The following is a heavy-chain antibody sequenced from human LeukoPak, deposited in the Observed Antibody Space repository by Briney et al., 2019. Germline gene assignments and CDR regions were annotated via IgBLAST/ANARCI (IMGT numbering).Heavy chain of an antibody. CDR3: AREDY. Sequence: ASVTVSCNASGYTFTGHYLFWVRQAPGQGLEWMGWINPNSGNTNYAQKFQGRVTVTRDTSISTAYMELTRLRSDDTAVYYCAREDYWGQGTPVTVSS. CDR1: GYTFTGHY. CDR2: INPNSGNT. J-gene: IGHJ4*02. V-gene: IGHV1-2*02.